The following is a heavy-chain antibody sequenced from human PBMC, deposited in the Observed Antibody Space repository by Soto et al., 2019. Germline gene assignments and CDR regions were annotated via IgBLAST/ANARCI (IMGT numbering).Heavy chain of an antibody. CDR2: IYHSGST. Sequence: SETLSLTCAVSGGSISSGGYSWSWIRQPPGKGLEWIGYIYHSGSTYYNPSLKSRVTISVDRSKNQFSLKLSSVTAADTAVYYCVRKVAYYFDYWGQGPLVTVSS. J-gene: IGHJ4*02. V-gene: IGHV4-30-2*01. CDR3: VRKVAYYFDY. CDR1: GGSISSGGYS.